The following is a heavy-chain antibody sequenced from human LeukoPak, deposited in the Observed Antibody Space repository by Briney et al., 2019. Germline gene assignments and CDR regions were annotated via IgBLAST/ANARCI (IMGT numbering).Heavy chain of an antibody. CDR3: AKCRDYYDNSGFYTYDV. CDR1: GYDFPSYY. J-gene: IGHJ3*01. V-gene: IGHV5-51*01. Sequence: KAGESLKIYCVTSGYDFPSYYIAWVRQMPGKGPEWMGVIFPGDSDTRYNPAFKGQVTMSVDTSVDTAYLQWSSLKASDAAMYFCAKCRDYYDNSGFYTYDVWGHGTRVIV. D-gene: IGHD3-22*01. CDR2: IFPGDSDT.